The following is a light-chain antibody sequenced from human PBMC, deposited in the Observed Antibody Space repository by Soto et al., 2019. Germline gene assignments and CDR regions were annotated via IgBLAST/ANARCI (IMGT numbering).Light chain of an antibody. J-gene: IGKJ3*01. CDR3: QQYGSSPLT. V-gene: IGKV3-20*01. CDR2: GAS. CDR1: QSVSSNY. Sequence: EVVLTQSPGTLSLSPGERATLSCRASQSVSSNYLACYQQKPGQAPRLLIYGASSRATGIPDRFSGSGSGTDFTLTISRLEPEDFAVYYCQQYGSSPLTFGPGTKVDIK.